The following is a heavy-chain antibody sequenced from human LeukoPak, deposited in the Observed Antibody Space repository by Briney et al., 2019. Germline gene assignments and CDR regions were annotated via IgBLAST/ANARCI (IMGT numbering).Heavy chain of an antibody. J-gene: IGHJ5*02. V-gene: IGHV4-39*01. Sequence: SETLSLTCTVSGGSISSSSYYWGWIRQPPGKGLEWIGSIYYSGSTYYNPSLKSRVTISVDTSKNQFSLKLSSVTAADTAVYYCARKFGACSGGSCYRERSNWFDPWGQGTLITVSS. CDR2: IYYSGST. CDR1: GGSISSSSYY. CDR3: ARKFGACSGGSCYRERSNWFDP. D-gene: IGHD2-15*01.